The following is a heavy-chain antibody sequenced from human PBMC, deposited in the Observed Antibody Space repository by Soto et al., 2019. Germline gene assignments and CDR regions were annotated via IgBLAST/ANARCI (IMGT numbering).Heavy chain of an antibody. D-gene: IGHD5-12*01. Sequence: ASVKVSCKASGYTFTGYYMHWVRQAPGQGLEWMGWINPNSGGTNYAQKFQGWVTMTRDTSISTAYMELSRMRSEDKAVYYCARGIVDTNGHYYYYGMDVCGQGSTVTVSS. CDR1: GYTFTGYY. CDR3: ARGIVDTNGHYYYYGMDV. CDR2: INPNSGGT. J-gene: IGHJ6*02. V-gene: IGHV1-2*04.